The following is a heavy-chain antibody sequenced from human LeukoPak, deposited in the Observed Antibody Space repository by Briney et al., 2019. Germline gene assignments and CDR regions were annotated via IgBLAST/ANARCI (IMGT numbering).Heavy chain of an antibody. V-gene: IGHV4-38-2*02. CDR1: GYSISSGYY. CDR2: IYHSGST. CDR3: ARGITMVRGDGNWFDP. D-gene: IGHD3-10*01. J-gene: IGHJ5*02. Sequence: PSETLSLTCTVSGYSISSGYYWGWIRQPPGKGLEWIGSIYHSGSTYYNPSLKSRVTISVDTSKNQFSLKLSSVTAADTAVYYCARGITMVRGDGNWFDPWGQGTLVTVSS.